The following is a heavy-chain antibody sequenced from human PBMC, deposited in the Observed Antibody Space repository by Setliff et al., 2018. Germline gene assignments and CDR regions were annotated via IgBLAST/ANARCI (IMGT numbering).Heavy chain of an antibody. CDR1: GGSIGSSSSY. V-gene: IGHV4-39*01. CDR3: AREGPGMAYES. D-gene: IGHD3-22*01. CDR2: IYYSGSP. J-gene: IGHJ5*02. Sequence: SETLSLTCTVSGGSIGSSSSYWGWIRQLPGKGLEWIGIIYYSGSPYYNSSLKSRVTISVDTSKNQFSLRLRSVTAADTAIYYCAREGPGMAYESWGQGMLVTVSS.